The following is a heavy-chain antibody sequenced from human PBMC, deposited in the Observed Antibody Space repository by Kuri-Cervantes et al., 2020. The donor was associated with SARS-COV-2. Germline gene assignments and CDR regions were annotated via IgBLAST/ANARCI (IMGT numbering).Heavy chain of an antibody. CDR2: IMTIFPRT. D-gene: IGHD3-10*01. V-gene: IGHV1-69*13. CDR1: GGTFISYT. CDR3: ARDRGSISGYYYYDLEV. Sequence: SVKVSCKASGGTFISYTFNWVRQAPGQGLEWLGGIMTIFPRTHYAQQFQGRLTITADESTNTAYMELTGLSSEDTAVYYCARDRGSISGYYYYDLEVWGQGTTVTVSS. J-gene: IGHJ6*02.